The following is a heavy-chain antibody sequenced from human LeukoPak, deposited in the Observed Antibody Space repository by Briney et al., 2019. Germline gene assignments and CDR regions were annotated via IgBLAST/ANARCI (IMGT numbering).Heavy chain of an antibody. CDR3: ARYDTSGAFDI. D-gene: IGHD3-9*01. CDR2: IYTSGST. Sequence: SQTLSLTCTVSGCSISCGSYYWSWIWQPAGKGLEWIGRIYTSGSTNYNPSLKSRVTISVVTSKSHFSLKLSSVTAADTAVYYCARYDTSGAFDIWGQGTTVTVSS. CDR1: GCSISCGSYY. J-gene: IGHJ3*02. V-gene: IGHV4-61*02.